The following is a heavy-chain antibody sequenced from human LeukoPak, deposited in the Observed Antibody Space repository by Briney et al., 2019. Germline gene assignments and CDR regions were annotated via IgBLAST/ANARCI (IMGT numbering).Heavy chain of an antibody. V-gene: IGHV3-7*01. CDR2: IKQDGSEK. CDR1: RFAFSGYW. Sequence: GGSLRLSCAASRFAFSGYWMTWARQAPGRGLEWVANIKQDGSEKYYVDSVKGRFTISRDNAKNSLYLQMNSLRAEDTAVYYCARGQWLGDYWGQGTLVTVSS. CDR3: ARGQWLGDY. J-gene: IGHJ4*02. D-gene: IGHD6-19*01.